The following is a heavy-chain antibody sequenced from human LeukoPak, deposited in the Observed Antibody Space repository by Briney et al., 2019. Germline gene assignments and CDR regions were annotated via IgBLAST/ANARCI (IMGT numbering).Heavy chain of an antibody. V-gene: IGHV1-8*01. D-gene: IGHD3-10*01. CDR1: GYTFTSYD. CDR3: ARGFYGSGSYRWFDP. Sequence: GASVKVSCKASGYTFTSYDINWVRQATGQGLEWMGWMNPHSGNTGYAQNSQGRVTMTRNISISTAYMELSSLRSEDTAVYYCARGFYGSGSYRWFDPWGQGTLVTVSS. J-gene: IGHJ5*02. CDR2: MNPHSGNT.